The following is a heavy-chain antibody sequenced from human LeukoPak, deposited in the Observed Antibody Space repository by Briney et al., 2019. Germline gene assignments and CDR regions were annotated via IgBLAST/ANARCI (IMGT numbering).Heavy chain of an antibody. CDR1: GFTFGDYL. D-gene: IGHD3-22*01. J-gene: IGHJ3*02. V-gene: IGHV3-49*03. CDR2: ISGGTT. CDR3: ARGFNYYDSSGYSLADAFDI. Sequence: GGSLRLSCTASGFTFGDYLMSWFRQAPGKGLEWIGFISGGTTEYAASVKGRFTISRDNSKNTLYLQMNSLRAEDTAVYYCARGFNYYDSSGYSLADAFDIWGQGTMVTVSS.